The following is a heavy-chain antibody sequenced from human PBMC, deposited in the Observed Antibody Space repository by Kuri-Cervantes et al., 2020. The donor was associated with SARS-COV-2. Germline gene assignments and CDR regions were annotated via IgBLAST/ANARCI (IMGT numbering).Heavy chain of an antibody. Sequence: GSLRLSCAVYGGSFSGYYWSWIRQPPGKGLEWIGEINHSGSTNYNPSLKSRVTISVDTSKNQFSLKLSSVTAADTAVYYCARDPDYGSGSGMDVWGQGTTVTVSS. CDR3: ARDPDYGSGSGMDV. CDR2: INHSGST. J-gene: IGHJ6*02. V-gene: IGHV4-34*01. CDR1: GGSFSGYY. D-gene: IGHD3-10*01.